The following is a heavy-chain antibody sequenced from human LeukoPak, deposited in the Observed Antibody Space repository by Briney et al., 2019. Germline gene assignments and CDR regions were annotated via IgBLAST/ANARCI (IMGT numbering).Heavy chain of an antibody. J-gene: IGHJ6*03. D-gene: IGHD4/OR15-4a*01. CDR1: GFTFSTYA. CDR2: IGGGGRDT. CDR3: AKNRGANYYNYYMDV. V-gene: IGHV3-23*01. Sequence: GGSLRLSCAASGFTFSTYAMSWVRQAPGKGLEWLSTIGGGGRDTFYADSVKGRFTVTRDNSKNTLYLQMSSLRAEDTAVYFCAKNRGANYYNYYMDVWGKGTTVTVSS.